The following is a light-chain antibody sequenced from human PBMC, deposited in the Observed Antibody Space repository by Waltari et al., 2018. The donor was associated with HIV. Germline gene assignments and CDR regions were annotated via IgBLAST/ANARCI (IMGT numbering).Light chain of an antibody. CDR1: SPNLRSHA. J-gene: IGLJ2*01. CDR2: HDD. Sequence: QSVLTQSPSVSEAPGQRVTISCSGSSPNLRSHAVTWFRQSPGKPPKLLVYHDDLILSGVSDRLSASKSGTSASLAINDLQSEDESLYYCATWDDGLNALLFGGGTKVTVL. CDR3: ATWDDGLNALL. V-gene: IGLV1-36*01.